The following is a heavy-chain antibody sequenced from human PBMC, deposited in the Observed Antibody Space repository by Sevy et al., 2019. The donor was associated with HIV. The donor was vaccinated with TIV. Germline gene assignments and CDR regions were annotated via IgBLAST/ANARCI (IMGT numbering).Heavy chain of an antibody. D-gene: IGHD4-17*01. CDR1: GGSVSSANNY. Sequence: SENLSLTCSVFGGSVSSANNYWSWIRQSPGVGLEWIGYIYYTGATDYNPSLESRVTMSIDTSKNQFSLQLSSVTPADTAIYYCARAPVTRKAWFDPWGQGTPVTVSS. CDR2: IYYTGAT. V-gene: IGHV4-61*01. CDR3: ARAPVTRKAWFDP. J-gene: IGHJ5*02.